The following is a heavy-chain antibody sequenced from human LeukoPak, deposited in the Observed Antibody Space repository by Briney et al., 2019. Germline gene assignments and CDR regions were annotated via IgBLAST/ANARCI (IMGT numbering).Heavy chain of an antibody. CDR2: IYHSGSI. Sequence: SQTLSLTCAVSGGSISSGGYSWSWIRQPPGKGLEWIGYIYHSGSIYYNPSLKSRVTISVDRSKNQFSLKLSSVTAADTAVYYCARGGGSYSNYPNFDYWGQGTLVTVSS. V-gene: IGHV4-30-2*01. CDR1: GGSISSGGYS. CDR3: ARGGGSYSNYPNFDY. D-gene: IGHD4-11*01. J-gene: IGHJ4*02.